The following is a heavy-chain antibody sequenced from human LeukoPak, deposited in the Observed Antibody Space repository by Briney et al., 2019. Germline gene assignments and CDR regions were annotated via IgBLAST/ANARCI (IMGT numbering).Heavy chain of an antibody. CDR1: GFTFSSYT. V-gene: IGHV3-23*01. Sequence: GGSLRLSCAASGFTFSSYTMSWVRQAPGKGLEWVSAISGSGGSTYYADSVKGRFTISRDISKNTLYLQMNSPRAEDTAVYYCARSSGYDLNHYYYGMDVWGQGTTVTVSS. D-gene: IGHD5-12*01. J-gene: IGHJ6*02. CDR2: ISGSGGST. CDR3: ARSSGYDLNHYYYGMDV.